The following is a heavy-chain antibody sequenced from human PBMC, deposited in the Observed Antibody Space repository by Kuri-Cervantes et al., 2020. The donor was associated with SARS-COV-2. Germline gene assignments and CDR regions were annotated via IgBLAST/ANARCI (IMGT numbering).Heavy chain of an antibody. CDR2: ISYDGSNK. CDR1: GFTFSSYA. D-gene: IGHD5-18*01. CDR3: AREDTLMDV. V-gene: IGHV3-30-3*01. Sequence: GGSLRLSCAASGFTFSSYATHWVRQAPGKGLEWVAVISYDGSNKYYADSVKGRFTISRDNSKNTLYLQMNSLRAEDTAVYYCAREDTLMDVWGKGTTVTVSS. J-gene: IGHJ6*04.